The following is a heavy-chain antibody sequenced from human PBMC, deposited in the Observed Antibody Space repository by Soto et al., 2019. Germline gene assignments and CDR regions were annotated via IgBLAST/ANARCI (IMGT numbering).Heavy chain of an antibody. Sequence: SQTLSLTCAISGDSVSSNSAAWNWIRQSPSRGLEWLVRTYYRSKWYNDYAVSVKSRITINPDTSKNQFSLQLNSVTPEDTAVYYCARAPGGWPDCSSTSCYYYYMDVWGKGTTVTVSS. CDR1: GDSVSSNSAA. J-gene: IGHJ6*03. CDR2: TYYRSKWYN. D-gene: IGHD2-2*01. V-gene: IGHV6-1*01. CDR3: ARAPGGWPDCSSTSCYYYYMDV.